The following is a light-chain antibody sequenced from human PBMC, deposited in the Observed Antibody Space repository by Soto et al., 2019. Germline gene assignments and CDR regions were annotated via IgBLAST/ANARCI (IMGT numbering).Light chain of an antibody. CDR3: QQSYSTPDYT. CDR1: QRISNY. V-gene: IGKV1-39*01. CDR2: AAS. Sequence: DIQMTQSPSSLSASVGDRVTITCRASQRISNYLNWYQHKPGKAPRLLIYAASTLQRGDPARFSGSGSGTDFTLTISSLQPEDFATYFCQQSYSTPDYTFGPGTKVELK. J-gene: IGKJ2*01.